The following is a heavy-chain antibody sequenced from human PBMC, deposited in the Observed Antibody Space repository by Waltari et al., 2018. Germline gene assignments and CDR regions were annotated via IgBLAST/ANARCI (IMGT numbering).Heavy chain of an antibody. D-gene: IGHD3-3*01. CDR3: ARDARRGLFVSPPKSPNDY. V-gene: IGHV1-18*01. CDR1: GSTFTSSG. J-gene: IGHJ4*02. CDR2: VSAYNGNT. Sequence: QVQLVQSGAEVKKPGASVKVSCKASGSTFTSSGISWVRQAPGQGLEWMGWVSAYNGNTNYAQKLQGRVTMTTDTSTSTAYMELRSLRSDDTAVYYCARDARRGLFVSPPKSPNDYWGQGTLVTVSS.